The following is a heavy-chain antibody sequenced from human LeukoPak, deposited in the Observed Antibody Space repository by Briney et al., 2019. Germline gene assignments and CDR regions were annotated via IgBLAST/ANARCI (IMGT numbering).Heavy chain of an antibody. Sequence: NPGGSLRLSCAASGFTFSSYSMNWVRQAPGKGLEWVSSISGSSSYMYYADPVKGRFTISRDNAKNSLYLQMNSQRAEDTAVYYCARGRPMDYWGQGALVTVSS. CDR3: ARGRPMDY. V-gene: IGHV3-21*01. CDR1: GFTFSSYS. J-gene: IGHJ4*02. CDR2: ISGSSSYM. D-gene: IGHD5-24*01.